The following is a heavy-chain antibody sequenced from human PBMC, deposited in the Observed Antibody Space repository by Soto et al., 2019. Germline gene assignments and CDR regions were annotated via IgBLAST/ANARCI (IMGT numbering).Heavy chain of an antibody. CDR3: ARLDLVGPTGPRDP. J-gene: IGHJ5*02. D-gene: IGHD1-26*01. CDR1: GFIFSSYS. V-gene: IGHV3-30-3*01. CDR2: ISYDGSNK. Sequence: QVQLVESGGGVVQPGRSLRLSCAASGFIFSSYSMNWVRQAPGKGLEWVAFISYDGSNKNYAEFVKGRFTISRDNSKNTLGLQMNSLRTEDTSVYYCARLDLVGPTGPRDPWGQGDLVSVS.